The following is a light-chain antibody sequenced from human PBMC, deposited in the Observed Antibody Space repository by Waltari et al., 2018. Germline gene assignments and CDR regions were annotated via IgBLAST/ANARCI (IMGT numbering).Light chain of an antibody. CDR3: QQYYSTPRT. CDR2: WVS. V-gene: IGKV4-1*01. Sequence: DIVMTQSPDSLAVSLGERATINSKSSQSVLYSSNNKNYLAWYQQKPGQPPKLLIYWVSTRESGVPDRFSGSGSGTDFTLTISSLQAEDVAVYYCQQYYSTPRTFGQGTKVEIK. J-gene: IGKJ1*01. CDR1: QSVLYSSNNKNY.